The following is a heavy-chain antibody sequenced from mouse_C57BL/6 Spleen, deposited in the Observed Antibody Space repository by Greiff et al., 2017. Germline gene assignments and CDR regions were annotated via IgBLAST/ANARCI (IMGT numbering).Heavy chain of an antibody. D-gene: IGHD3-2*02. Sequence: QVTLKESGPELVKPGASVKISCKASGYAFSSSWMNWVKQRPGKGLEWIGRIYPGDGDTNYNGKFKGKATLTADKSSSTAYMQLSSLTSEDSAVYFCARDSSGPWFAYWGQGTLVTVSA. J-gene: IGHJ3*01. V-gene: IGHV1-82*01. CDR1: GYAFSSSW. CDR2: IYPGDGDT. CDR3: ARDSSGPWFAY.